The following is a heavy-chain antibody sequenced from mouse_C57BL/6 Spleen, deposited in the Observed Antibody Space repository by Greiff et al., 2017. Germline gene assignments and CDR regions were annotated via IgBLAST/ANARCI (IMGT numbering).Heavy chain of an antibody. V-gene: IGHV5-9*01. CDR2: ISGGGGNT. CDR3: ARRGGSSDFDY. D-gene: IGHD1-1*01. J-gene: IGHJ2*01. CDR1: GFTFSSYT. Sequence: EVQRVESGGGLVKPGGSLKLSCAASGFTFSSYTMSWVRQTPEKRLEWVATISGGGGNTYYPDSVKGRFTISRDNAKNTLYLQMSSLRSEDTALYYCARRGGSSDFDYWGQGTTLTVSS.